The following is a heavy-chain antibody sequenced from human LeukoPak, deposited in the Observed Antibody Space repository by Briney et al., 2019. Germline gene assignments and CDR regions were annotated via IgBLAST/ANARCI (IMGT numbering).Heavy chain of an antibody. D-gene: IGHD2-8*01. CDR1: GASITTYY. Sequence: SETLSLTCPVSGASITTYYWSWIRQPPGKGLEWIGCFYYSGSPNSHPSLESRVTMSVDTSKNQFSLKLSSVTAADTAGYYCARVNVWPRVIDYWGQGTLVTVSS. CDR3: ARVNVWPRVIDY. J-gene: IGHJ4*02. CDR2: FYYSGSP. V-gene: IGHV4-59*01.